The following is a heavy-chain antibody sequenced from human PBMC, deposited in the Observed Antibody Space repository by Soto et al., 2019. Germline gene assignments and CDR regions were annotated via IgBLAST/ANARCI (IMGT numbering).Heavy chain of an antibody. V-gene: IGHV2-5*01. Sequence: QITLKESGPTLVKPTQTLTLTCTFSGFSFRTSGVGVGWIRQPPGKALEWLALIYWNDDKRYSPSLKSRLTIARHTSKNQVALTLTTMDPVDTATYYCVSGSFPNWFDPWGQGTLVTVSS. J-gene: IGHJ5*02. CDR3: VSGSFPNWFDP. CDR1: GFSFRTSGVG. CDR2: IYWNDDK. D-gene: IGHD3-10*01.